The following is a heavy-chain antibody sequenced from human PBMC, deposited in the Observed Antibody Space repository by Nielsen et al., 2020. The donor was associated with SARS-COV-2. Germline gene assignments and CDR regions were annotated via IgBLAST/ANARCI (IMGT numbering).Heavy chain of an antibody. V-gene: IGHV4-4*07. CDR3: ARGACSSTSCYPNWFDP. J-gene: IGHJ5*02. D-gene: IGHD2-2*01. CDR1: GGSISSYY. CDR2: IYTSGST. Sequence: SETLSLTCTVSGGSISSYYWSWIRQPAGKGLEWIGRIYTSGSTNYNPSLKSRVTMSVDTSKNQFSLKLSSVTAADTAVYYCARGACSSTSCYPNWFDPWGQGTLVTVSS.